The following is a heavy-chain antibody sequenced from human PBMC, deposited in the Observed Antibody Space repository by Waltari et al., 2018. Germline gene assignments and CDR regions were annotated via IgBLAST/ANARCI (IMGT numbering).Heavy chain of an antibody. V-gene: IGHV1-69*04. CDR3: ARGDDIVVVVAATRNNYYGMDG. CDR1: GGTFSSYA. Sequence: QVQLVQSGAEVKKPGSSVKVSCKASGGTFSSYAISWVRQAPGQGLEWMGRIIPIFGRANDAQKSKGRGTITADKSKSTAYMGLSSLRSEDTAVYYCARGDDIVVVVAATRNNYYGMDGWGQGTTVTVSS. J-gene: IGHJ6*02. D-gene: IGHD2-15*01. CDR2: IIPIFGRA.